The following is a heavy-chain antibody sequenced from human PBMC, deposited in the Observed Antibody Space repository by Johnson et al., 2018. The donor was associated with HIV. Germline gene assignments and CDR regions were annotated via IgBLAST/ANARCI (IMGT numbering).Heavy chain of an antibody. CDR2: ISYDGSNK. CDR3: ARPPLERIISGSYGAFDL. CDR1: GFTFSSYA. D-gene: IGHD1-26*01. J-gene: IGHJ3*01. V-gene: IGHV3-30*04. Sequence: QVQLVESGGGVVQPGRSLRLSCAASGFTFSSYAIHWVRQAPGKGLEWVAVISYDGSNKYYADSVQGRFTISRDYSKNTLYLQMNSLRTYDTAVYYCARPPLERIISGSYGAFDLWGQGTMVTVSS.